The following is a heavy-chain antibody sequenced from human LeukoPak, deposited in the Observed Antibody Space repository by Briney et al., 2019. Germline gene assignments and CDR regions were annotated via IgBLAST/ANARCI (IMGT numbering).Heavy chain of an antibody. CDR1: GGTFSSYA. CDR2: IIPIFGTA. V-gene: IGHV1-69*13. Sequence: ASVKVSCKASGGTFSSYATSWVRQAPGQGLEWMGGIIPIFGTANYAQKFQGRVTITADESTSTAYMELSSLRSEDTAVYYCARAGIGYCTNGVCLFPFDYWGQGTLVTVSS. CDR3: ARAGIGYCTNGVCLFPFDY. D-gene: IGHD2-8*01. J-gene: IGHJ4*02.